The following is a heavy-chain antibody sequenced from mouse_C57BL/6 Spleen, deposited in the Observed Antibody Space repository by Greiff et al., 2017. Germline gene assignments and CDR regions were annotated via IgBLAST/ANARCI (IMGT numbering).Heavy chain of an antibody. J-gene: IGHJ2*01. V-gene: IGHV6-3*01. CDR2: IRLKSDNYAT. Sequence: EVKLMESGGGLVQPGGSMKLSCVASGFTFSNYWMNWVRQSPEKGLEWVAQIRLKSDNYATHYAESVKGRFTISRDDSKSSVYLQMNNLRAEDTGIYYCTGLLITTVVATGDYWGQGTTLTVSS. CDR3: TGLLITTVVATGDY. CDR1: GFTFSNYW. D-gene: IGHD1-1*01.